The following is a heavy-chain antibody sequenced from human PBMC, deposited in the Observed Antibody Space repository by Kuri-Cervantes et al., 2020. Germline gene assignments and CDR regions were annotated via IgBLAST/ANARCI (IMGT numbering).Heavy chain of an antibody. CDR1: GGSVSSGNSF. Sequence: SETLSLTCTVSGGSVSSGNSFWNWIRQPPGKGLEWIGYIHDTGRTNYNPALKSRVSISIDTSKNQFSLKLSSVTAADTAVYYCARGYYHMDVWGEGTSVTVSS. CDR2: IHDTGRT. CDR3: ARGYYHMDV. V-gene: IGHV4-61*01. J-gene: IGHJ6*03.